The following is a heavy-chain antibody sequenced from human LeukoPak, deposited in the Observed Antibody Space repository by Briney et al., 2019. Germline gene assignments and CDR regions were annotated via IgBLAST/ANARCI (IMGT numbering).Heavy chain of an antibody. Sequence: PSETLSLTCTVSGGSISSSSFYWGWIRQPPGKGLEWIGSITYSGSTYYNPSLKSRVTISVDTSKNQFSLNLSSVTAADTAVYYRAKRSIGWPPDYWGQGALVTVSS. CDR1: GGSISSSSFY. CDR3: AKRSIGWPPDY. CDR2: ITYSGST. V-gene: IGHV4-39*01. J-gene: IGHJ4*02. D-gene: IGHD6-19*01.